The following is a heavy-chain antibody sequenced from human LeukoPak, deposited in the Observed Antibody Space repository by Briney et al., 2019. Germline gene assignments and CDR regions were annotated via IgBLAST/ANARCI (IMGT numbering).Heavy chain of an antibody. Sequence: GGSLRLSCAAAGFTFSSYGMQWVRQAPGKGLGWGAVISYDGSNKYYADSVKGRFTISRDNSKNTLYLQMNSLRAEDTAVYYCAKDYYGSGSFNYYYYGMDVWGQGTTVTVSS. V-gene: IGHV3-30*18. CDR1: GFTFSSYG. CDR2: ISYDGSNK. CDR3: AKDYYGSGSFNYYYYGMDV. D-gene: IGHD3-10*01. J-gene: IGHJ6*02.